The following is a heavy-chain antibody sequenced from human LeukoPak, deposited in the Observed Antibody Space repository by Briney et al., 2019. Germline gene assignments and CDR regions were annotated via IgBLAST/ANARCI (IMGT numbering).Heavy chain of an antibody. J-gene: IGHJ4*02. CDR3: AKGGIHDFDILTGYFES. D-gene: IGHD3-9*01. CDR1: GFTFSDYA. CDR2: ISRSGGTT. V-gene: IGHV3-23*01. Sequence: GESLRLSCAASGFTFSDYAMSWVRQAPGKGLEWVSGISRSGGTTYYAESVKGHFTISRDKSKNTLYLQMNSLRAEDTAVYYCAKGGIHDFDILTGYFESWGQGTLVAVSS.